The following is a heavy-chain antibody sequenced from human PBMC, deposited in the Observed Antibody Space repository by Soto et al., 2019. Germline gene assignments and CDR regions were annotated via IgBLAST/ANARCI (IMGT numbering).Heavy chain of an antibody. CDR2: IYYSGST. CDR3: ARGSDSTVTPVVYDP. V-gene: IGHV4-59*01. J-gene: IGHJ5*02. Sequence: SETLSLTCTASGGSISSYYWSWIRQPPGKGLEWIGYIYYSGSTNYNPSLKSRVTISVDTSKNQFSLKLSSVTAADTAVYYCARGSDSTVTPVVYDPWGQGTLVTVSS. CDR1: GGSISSYY. D-gene: IGHD4-17*01.